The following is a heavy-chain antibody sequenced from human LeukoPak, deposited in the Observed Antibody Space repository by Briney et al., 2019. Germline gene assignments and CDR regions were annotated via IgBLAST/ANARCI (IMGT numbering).Heavy chain of an antibody. CDR1: GFTFNYYS. V-gene: IGHV3-21*04. Sequence: PGGSLRLSCAASGFTFNYYSMNWVRQAPGKGLEWVSSISHIGSYIYYSDPVKGRFTISRDNAKNSLFLQMDSLRAEDTAIYYCASWTYASGVSGPTRLYWGQGTLVTVSS. J-gene: IGHJ4*02. CDR2: ISHIGSYI. D-gene: IGHD2-2*01. CDR3: ASWTYASGVSGPTRLY.